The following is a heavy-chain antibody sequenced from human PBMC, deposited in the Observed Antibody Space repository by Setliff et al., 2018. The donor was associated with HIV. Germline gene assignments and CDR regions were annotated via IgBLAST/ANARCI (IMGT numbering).Heavy chain of an antibody. D-gene: IGHD6-13*01. Sequence: SVKVSCKSSGGTFSSYGISWVRQAPGQGLEWMGGIIPMFGTGFYAQKFRDRVTITTDENRSTAYMELNSLRPEDTGVFYCARVGHSSSYHYYGMDVWGQGTTVTVSS. V-gene: IGHV1-69*05. CDR3: ARVGHSSSYHYYGMDV. CDR2: IIPMFGTG. CDR1: GGTFSSYG. J-gene: IGHJ6*02.